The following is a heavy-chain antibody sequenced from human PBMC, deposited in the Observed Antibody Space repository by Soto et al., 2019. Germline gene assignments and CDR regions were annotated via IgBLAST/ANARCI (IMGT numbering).Heavy chain of an antibody. J-gene: IGHJ4*02. Sequence: PGGSLRLSCAASGFTFSSYSMNWVRQAPGKGLEWVSSISSSSSYIYYADSVKGRFTISRDNAKNSLYLQMNSLRAEDTAEYYCARPMVRGVMMPVDYWGQGTLVTVSS. D-gene: IGHD3-10*01. CDR3: ARPMVRGVMMPVDY. CDR2: ISSSSSYI. CDR1: GFTFSSYS. V-gene: IGHV3-21*01.